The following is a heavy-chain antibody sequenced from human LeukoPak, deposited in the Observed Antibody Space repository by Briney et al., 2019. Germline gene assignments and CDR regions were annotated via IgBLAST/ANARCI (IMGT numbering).Heavy chain of an antibody. CDR3: AKDPNDSVDTDYYYMDV. CDR1: GFTFSDYY. D-gene: IGHD5-18*01. CDR2: ISSSGSTI. Sequence: GGSLRLSCAASGFTFSDYYMSWIRQAPGKGLEWISYISSSGSTIYYADSVKGRFTISRDNAKNSLYLQMNSLRAEDTAVYYCAKDPNDSVDTDYYYMDVWGKGTAVTVSS. V-gene: IGHV3-11*04. J-gene: IGHJ6*03.